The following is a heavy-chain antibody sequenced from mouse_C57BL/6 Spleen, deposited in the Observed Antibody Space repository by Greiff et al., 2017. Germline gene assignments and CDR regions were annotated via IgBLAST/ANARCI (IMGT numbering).Heavy chain of an antibody. Sequence: VQLQQPGAELVKPGASVKMSCKASGYTFTSYWITWVKQRPGQGLEWIGDLYPGSGSTNYNEKFKSKATLTVDKSSSTAYMQLSSLTSEDSAVYYCAREYYGSSQAFPFAYWGQGTLVTVSA. CDR3: AREYYGSSQAFPFAY. V-gene: IGHV1-55*01. D-gene: IGHD1-1*01. J-gene: IGHJ3*01. CDR2: LYPGSGST. CDR1: GYTFTSYW.